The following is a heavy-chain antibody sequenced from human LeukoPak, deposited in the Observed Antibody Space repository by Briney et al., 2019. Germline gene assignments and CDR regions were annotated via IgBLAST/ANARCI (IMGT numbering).Heavy chain of an antibody. CDR3: ARVSGGSGWWND. J-gene: IGHJ4*02. CDR2: IYYSGST. Sequence: WVRQPPGKGLEWIGSIYYSGSTYYNPSLKSRVTISVDTSKNQFSLKLSSVTAADTAVYYCARVSGGSGWWNDWGQGTLVTVSS. D-gene: IGHD6-19*01. V-gene: IGHV4-39*07.